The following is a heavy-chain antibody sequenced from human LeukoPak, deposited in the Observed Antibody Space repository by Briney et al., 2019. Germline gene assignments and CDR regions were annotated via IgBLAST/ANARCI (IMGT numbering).Heavy chain of an antibody. V-gene: IGHV3-21*01. J-gene: IGHJ5*02. CDR2: ISSSSSYI. CDR3: ARGGDGFDP. Sequence: AGGSLRLSCAASGFTFSSYSMNWVRQAPGKGLEWVSSISSSSSYIYYADSVKGRFTISRDNAKNLMYLQMNRLRAEDTAVYYSARGGDGFDPWGQGTLVTVSS. CDR1: GFTFSSYS. D-gene: IGHD3-16*01.